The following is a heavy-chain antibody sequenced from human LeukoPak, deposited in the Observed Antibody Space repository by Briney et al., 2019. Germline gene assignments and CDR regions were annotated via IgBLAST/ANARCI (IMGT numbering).Heavy chain of an antibody. Sequence: GGSLRLSCAASGFTFSSYAMSWVRQAPGKGLEWVSAISGSGGSTYYADSVKGRFTISRDNSKNTLYLQMTSLRAEDTAVYYCAKDFVVVPAAIRASYYYYYGMDVWGQGTTVTVSS. D-gene: IGHD2-2*02. CDR1: GFTFSSYA. CDR2: ISGSGGST. V-gene: IGHV3-23*01. J-gene: IGHJ6*02. CDR3: AKDFVVVPAAIRASYYYYYGMDV.